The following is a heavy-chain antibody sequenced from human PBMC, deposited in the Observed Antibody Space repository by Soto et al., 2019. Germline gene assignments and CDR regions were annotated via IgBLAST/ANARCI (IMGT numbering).Heavy chain of an antibody. CDR3: AKAHSGWYGGYYFDY. CDR2: ISGSGGST. V-gene: IGHV3-23*01. J-gene: IGHJ4*02. Sequence: GGSLRLSCAASGFTFSSYAMSWVSQAPGKGLEWVSAISGSGGSTYYADSVKGRFTISRDNSKNTLYLQMNSLRAEDTAVYYCAKAHSGWYGGYYFDYWGQGTLVTVSS. CDR1: GFTFSSYA. D-gene: IGHD6-19*01.